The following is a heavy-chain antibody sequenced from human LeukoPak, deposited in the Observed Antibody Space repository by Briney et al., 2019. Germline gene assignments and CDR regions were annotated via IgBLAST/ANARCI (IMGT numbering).Heavy chain of an antibody. CDR1: GYTFTSYG. Sequence: ASVKVSCKASGYTFTSYGISWVRQAPGQGLEWMGWISAYNGNTNYAQKRQGRVTMTTDTSTSTAYMELRSLRSDDTAVYYCARGMGYGDYLDNWFDPWGQGTLVTVSS. J-gene: IGHJ5*02. V-gene: IGHV1-18*01. CDR2: ISAYNGNT. D-gene: IGHD4-17*01. CDR3: ARGMGYGDYLDNWFDP.